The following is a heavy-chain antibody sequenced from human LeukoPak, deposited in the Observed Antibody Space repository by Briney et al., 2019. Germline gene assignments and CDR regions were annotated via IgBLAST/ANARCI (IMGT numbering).Heavy chain of an antibody. Sequence: GGSLRLSCAASGFTFSSYSMNWVRQAPGKGLEWVSSISSSSSYIYYADSVKGRFTISRDNAKNSLYLQMNSLRAEDTAVYYCARGPITIFGVAFDYWGQGTLVTVSS. V-gene: IGHV3-21*01. CDR2: ISSSSSYI. CDR3: ARGPITIFGVAFDY. D-gene: IGHD3-3*01. J-gene: IGHJ4*02. CDR1: GFTFSSYS.